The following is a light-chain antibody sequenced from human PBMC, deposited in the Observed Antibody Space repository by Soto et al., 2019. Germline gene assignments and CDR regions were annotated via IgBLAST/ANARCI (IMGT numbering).Light chain of an antibody. CDR2: GVS. V-gene: IGKV3-15*01. CDR3: HQYNNWPSWT. CDR1: QSVGPN. Sequence: EIALTQSPATLSVSPGERATLSCRASQSVGPNLVWYQQKFGQAPRLLIYGVSTMATGVTARFSGSGSGTEFTLTISSLQPEDFAVYYCHQYNNWPSWTFGQGTKVEIK. J-gene: IGKJ1*01.